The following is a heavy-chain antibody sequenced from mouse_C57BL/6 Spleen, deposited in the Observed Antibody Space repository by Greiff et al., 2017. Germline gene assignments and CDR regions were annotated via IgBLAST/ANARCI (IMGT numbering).Heavy chain of an antibody. CDR1: GFTFSSYT. Sequence: EVQLLESGGGLVKPGGSLKLSCAASGFTFSSYTMPWVRQTPEQRLAWVATISGGGGNTYSPASVKGRFPISRDNAKNTLYLQMSSLRSADAALDYCARLTTEEETYYIDYWGQGTTLTVSS. V-gene: IGHV5-9*01. D-gene: IGHD1-1*01. CDR3: ARLTTEEETYYIDY. CDR2: ISGGGGNT. J-gene: IGHJ2*01.